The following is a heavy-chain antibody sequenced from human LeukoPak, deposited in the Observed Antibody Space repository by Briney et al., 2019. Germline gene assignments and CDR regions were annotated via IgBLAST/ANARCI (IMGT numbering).Heavy chain of an antibody. Sequence: ASVKVSCKASGGTFSSYAISWVRQAPGQGLEWMGGIIPIFGTANYAQKFQGRVTITADESTSTAYMELSSLRSEDTAVYYCASLGRGYYYYMDVWGKGTTVTVSS. D-gene: IGHD3-16*01. CDR2: IIPIFGTA. CDR3: ASLGRGYYYYMDV. CDR1: GGTFSSYA. V-gene: IGHV1-69*13. J-gene: IGHJ6*03.